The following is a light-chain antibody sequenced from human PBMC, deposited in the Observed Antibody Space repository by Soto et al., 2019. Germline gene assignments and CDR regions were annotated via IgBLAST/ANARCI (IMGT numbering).Light chain of an antibody. CDR2: ANN. CDR1: SSNIGANS. Sequence: QSVLTQPHSASGTPGQRVTISCSGSSSNIGANSVNWYQQIPGTAPKVLMYANNQRPSGVPDRFSGSKSGTSASLALSGLRSEDEADYDCSSWAYTLNCSVFGGGTKLTVL. CDR3: SSWAYTLNCSV. V-gene: IGLV1-44*01. J-gene: IGLJ2*01.